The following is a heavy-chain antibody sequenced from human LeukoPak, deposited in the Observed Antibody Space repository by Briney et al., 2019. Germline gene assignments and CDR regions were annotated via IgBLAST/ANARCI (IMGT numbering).Heavy chain of an antibody. V-gene: IGHV4-30-2*01. D-gene: IGHD2-2*01. CDR2: IYHSGST. CDR1: GGSISSGGYY. CDR3: ARAIVVPGYYYMDV. Sequence: KASETLSLTCTVSGGSISSGGYYWSWIRQPPGKGLEWIGYIYHSGSTYYNPSLKSRVTISVDRSKNQFSLKLSSVTAADTAVYYCARAIVVPGYYYMDVWGKGTTVTVSS. J-gene: IGHJ6*03.